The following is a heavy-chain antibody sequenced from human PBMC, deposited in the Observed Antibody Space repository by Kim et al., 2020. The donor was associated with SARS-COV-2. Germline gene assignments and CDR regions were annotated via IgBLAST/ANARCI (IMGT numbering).Heavy chain of an antibody. J-gene: IGHJ4*02. V-gene: IGHV4-34*01. CDR2: INHSGST. Sequence: SETLSLTCAVYGGSFSGYYWSWIRQPPGKGLEWIGEINHSGSTNYNPSLKSRVTISVDTSKNQFSLKLSSVTAADTAVYYCARAEEFDYWGQGTLVTVSS. CDR3: ARAEEFDY. CDR1: GGSFSGYY.